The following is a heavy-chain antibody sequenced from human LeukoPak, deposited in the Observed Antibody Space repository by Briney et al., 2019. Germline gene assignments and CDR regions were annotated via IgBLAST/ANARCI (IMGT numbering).Heavy chain of an antibody. CDR2: INHSGSA. V-gene: IGHV4-34*01. Sequence: SETLSLTCAVYGGSFSGYYWSWIRQPPGKGLEWIGEINHSGSANYDPSLKSRVTISVDTSKNQFSLKLSSVTAADTAVYYCARGPRTGYTIFGVVITSGDNWFDPWGQGTLVTVSS. CDR3: ARGPRTGYTIFGVVITSGDNWFDP. D-gene: IGHD3-3*01. CDR1: GGSFSGYY. J-gene: IGHJ5*02.